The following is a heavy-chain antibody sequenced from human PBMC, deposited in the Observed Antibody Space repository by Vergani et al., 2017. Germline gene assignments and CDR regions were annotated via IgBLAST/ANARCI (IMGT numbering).Heavy chain of an antibody. CDR3: ARRSGGYYSGGKVHPLRTAFDV. D-gene: IGHD2-15*01. Sequence: QVQLQASGTGRVKPSQTLSLTCTMSGGSISAGYYFWSWIRQPAGKGLEWLGHISASGNASHSPSLKTRVSMSVDTSKNQFSLTVPSVTAADTALYFCARRSGGYYSGGKVHPLRTAFDVWGHGTVVTVSS. J-gene: IGHJ3*01. CDR2: ISASGNA. V-gene: IGHV4-61*02. CDR1: GGSISAGYYF.